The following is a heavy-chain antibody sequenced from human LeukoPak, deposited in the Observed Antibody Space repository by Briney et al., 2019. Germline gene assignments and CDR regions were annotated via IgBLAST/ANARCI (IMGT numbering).Heavy chain of an antibody. D-gene: IGHD3-22*01. CDR1: GGTFSSDA. V-gene: IGHV1-69*13. CDR2: IIPAFGAA. Sequence: ASVKVSCKASGGTFSSDASSRVRQAPGQGLEWMGGIIPAFGAANYAQKFQGRVTITADESTSTAYMELSSLRSEDTAVYYCARGREITLIATRYYFDYWGQGTLVTVSS. J-gene: IGHJ4*02. CDR3: ARGREITLIATRYYFDY.